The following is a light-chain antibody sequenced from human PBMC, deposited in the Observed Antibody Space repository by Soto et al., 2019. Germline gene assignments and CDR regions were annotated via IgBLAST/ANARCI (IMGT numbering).Light chain of an antibody. CDR1: SSDVGGYNY. Sequence: QSALTQPASVSGSPGQSITISCTGTSSDVGGYNYVSWYQQHPGKAPKLIIYEVSNRPSGVSNRFSGPKSGNTASLTISGLQAEDEADYCCRSYTSSSWVFGGGTKLTVL. CDR2: EVS. CDR3: RSYTSSSWV. V-gene: IGLV2-14*01. J-gene: IGLJ3*02.